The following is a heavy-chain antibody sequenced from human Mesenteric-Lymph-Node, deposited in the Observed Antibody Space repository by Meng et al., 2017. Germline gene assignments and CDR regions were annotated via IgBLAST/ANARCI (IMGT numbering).Heavy chain of an antibody. J-gene: IGHJ4*02. CDR3: ARLDLGLAH. CDR2: IIPILGTT. D-gene: IGHD3-16*01. V-gene: IGHV1-69*10. Sequence: QVQLVQSGAEVKKPESSVKVSCKASGGKFTSFVFNWVRQAPGQGLEWMGGIIPILGTTNYAEKFRGRLTISADTSARTAYMELTSLNSDDTAVYYCARLDLGLAHWGQGTLVTVSS. CDR1: GGKFTSFV.